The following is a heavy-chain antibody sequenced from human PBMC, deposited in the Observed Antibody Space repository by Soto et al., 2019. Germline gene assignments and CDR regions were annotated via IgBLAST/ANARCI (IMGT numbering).Heavy chain of an antibody. Sequence: PSENLSLTSTVSGGTISSGTYSWGWIRQPPGKGLEWIGTFYYSGSTNYNPSLKSQVTMSVDTSKNHFSLKVSSVTAADTVLYYCARLGGYCTTSCYGYYAMDVWGQGTTVT. CDR3: ARLGGYCTTSCYGYYAMDV. J-gene: IGHJ6*02. D-gene: IGHD2-8*01. CDR1: GGTISSGTYS. CDR2: FYYSGST. V-gene: IGHV4-39*01.